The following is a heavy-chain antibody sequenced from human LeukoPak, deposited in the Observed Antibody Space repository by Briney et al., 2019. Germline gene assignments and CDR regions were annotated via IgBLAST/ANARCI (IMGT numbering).Heavy chain of an antibody. J-gene: IGHJ4*02. Sequence: SVKVSCKASGGTFSSYAISWVRQAPGQGLEWMGRIIPILGIANYAQKFQGRVTITADKSTSTAYMELSSLRSEDTAVYYCARGIAAAAPFDYWGQGTLVTVSS. D-gene: IGHD6-13*01. CDR1: GGTFSSYA. V-gene: IGHV1-69*04. CDR2: IIPILGIA. CDR3: ARGIAAAAPFDY.